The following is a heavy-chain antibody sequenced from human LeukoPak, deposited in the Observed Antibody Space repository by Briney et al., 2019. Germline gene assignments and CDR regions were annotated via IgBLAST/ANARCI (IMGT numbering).Heavy chain of an antibody. V-gene: IGHV4-30-4*01. CDR1: GGSISSGDYY. Sequence: SETLSLTCTVSGGSISSGDYYWSWIRQPPGKGLEWIGYIYYSGSTYYNPSLKSRVTISVDTSKNQFSLKLSSVTAADTAVYYCAREGCTVTTSTGSWFDPWGQGTLVTVSS. CDR3: AREGCTVTTSTGSWFDP. J-gene: IGHJ5*02. CDR2: IYYSGST. D-gene: IGHD4-17*01.